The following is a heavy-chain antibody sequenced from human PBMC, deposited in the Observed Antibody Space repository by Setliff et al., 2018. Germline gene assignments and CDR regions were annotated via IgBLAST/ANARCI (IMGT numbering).Heavy chain of an antibody. CDR2: INAGNGNT. V-gene: IGHV1-3*01. D-gene: IGHD3-10*01. J-gene: IGHJ4*02. Sequence: ASVKVSCKASGYTFTSYAMNWVRQAPGQGLEWMGWINAGNGNTKYSQKFQGRVTITRDASASTAYMELSSLRSEDTAVYYCARVERFGELADYWGQGTLVTVSS. CDR1: GYTFTSYA. CDR3: ARVERFGELADY.